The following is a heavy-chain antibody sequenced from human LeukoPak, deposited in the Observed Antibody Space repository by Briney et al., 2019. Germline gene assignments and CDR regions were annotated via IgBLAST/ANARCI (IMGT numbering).Heavy chain of an antibody. J-gene: IGHJ4*02. V-gene: IGHV4-59*01. Sequence: SETLSLTCTVSGGSISSYYWSWIRQPPGKGLEWIGYIYYSGSTNYNPSLKSRVTISVDTSKNQFSLKLSSVTAADTAVYYCAGGSFVVYFDYWGQGTLVTVSS. CDR1: GGSISSYY. CDR2: IYYSGST. D-gene: IGHD1-14*01. CDR3: AGGSFVVYFDY.